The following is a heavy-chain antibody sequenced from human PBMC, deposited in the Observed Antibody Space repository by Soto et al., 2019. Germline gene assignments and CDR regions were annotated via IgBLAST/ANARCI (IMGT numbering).Heavy chain of an antibody. J-gene: IGHJ6*02. CDR3: ARDLWGYCGTDCYPLDV. V-gene: IGHV4-59*01. D-gene: IGHD2-21*02. CDR1: GHSISRYY. CDR2: MYNTGST. Sequence: AETLSLTCPLSGHSISRYYWSWIRQPPGKGLEWVADMYNTGSTVYNPSYKSRVTISVDTSKNQFSLKLNSVTAADTAVYYCARDLWGYCGTDCYPLDVWGQGTTVTVSS.